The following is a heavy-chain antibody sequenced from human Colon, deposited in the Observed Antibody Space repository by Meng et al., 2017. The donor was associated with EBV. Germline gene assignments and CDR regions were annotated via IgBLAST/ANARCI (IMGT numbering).Heavy chain of an antibody. J-gene: IGHJ4*02. V-gene: IGHV3-23*01. CDR3: AKAGDVAYPPYYDRPCDY. CDR2: ISNSGDDT. Sequence: EVQLLESGGGWVQAGGSLRLSCAASGFTFSTYVMSWVRQAPGRGLEWVSSISNSGDDTYYADSVKGRFTISRDNSKNTLYLQMNSLRADDTAIYYCAKAGDVAYPPYYDRPCDYWGQGTLVTVSS. CDR1: GFTFSTYV. D-gene: IGHD3-22*01.